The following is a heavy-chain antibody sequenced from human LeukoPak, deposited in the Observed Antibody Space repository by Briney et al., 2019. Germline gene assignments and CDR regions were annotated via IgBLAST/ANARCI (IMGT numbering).Heavy chain of an antibody. CDR2: VSYDATNK. J-gene: IGHJ4*02. D-gene: IGHD3-3*01. Sequence: GRSLRLSCAASGFTFSTYAMHWVRQAPGRGLEWVAVVSYDATNKYCADSVKGRFTISRDNSKNTLYLQMNSLRAEDTAVYYCARDDYFGVVAYWGQGTLVTVSS. CDR3: ARDDYFGVVAY. V-gene: IGHV3-30*04. CDR1: GFTFSTYA.